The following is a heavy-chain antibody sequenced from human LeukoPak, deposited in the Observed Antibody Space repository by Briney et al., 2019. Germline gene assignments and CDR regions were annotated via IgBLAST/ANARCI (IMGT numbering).Heavy chain of an antibody. J-gene: IGHJ4*02. V-gene: IGHV3-74*01. D-gene: IGHD3-3*01. Sequence: GALRPSCAASGFTFSSYWMHWVRQAPGKGLVWVSRINSDGSSTSYADSVKGRFTISRDNTKNSLYLQMNSLRAEDTAVFYCARDQYDTWSRRGNFDSWGQGTLVIVSS. CDR2: INSDGSST. CDR1: GFTFSSYW. CDR3: ARDQYDTWSRRGNFDS.